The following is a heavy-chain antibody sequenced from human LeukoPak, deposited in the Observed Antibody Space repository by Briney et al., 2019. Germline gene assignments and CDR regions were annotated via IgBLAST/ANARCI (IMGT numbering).Heavy chain of an antibody. CDR1: GFSFDNYA. CDR2: VTYDGSRE. Sequence: GRSLRLSCAGSGFSFDNYAIHWVRQAPGKGLDWVAGVTYDGSREFYADSVKGRFTISRDNSRNTLYLQMNSLTDEDTAFYYCATDGYDFDHWGQGTLVIVSS. J-gene: IGHJ4*02. CDR3: ATDGYDFDH. D-gene: IGHD5-24*01. V-gene: IGHV3-30*03.